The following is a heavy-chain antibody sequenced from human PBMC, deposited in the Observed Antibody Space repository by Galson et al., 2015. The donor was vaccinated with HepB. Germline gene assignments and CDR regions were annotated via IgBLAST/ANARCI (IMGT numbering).Heavy chain of an antibody. V-gene: IGHV3-23*01. D-gene: IGHD6-13*01. CDR2: IGGSGGSATGGVT. CDR3: AKSFRAYSSSWYILDY. Sequence: SLRLSCAASGLTFSSFAMSWVRQAPGKGLEWVSVIGGSGGSATGGVTHYAESVKGRFTISRDNSKSTLYLQMSSLRVEDTAVYYCAKSFRAYSSSWYILDYWGQGTLVTVSS. J-gene: IGHJ4*02. CDR1: GLTFSSFA.